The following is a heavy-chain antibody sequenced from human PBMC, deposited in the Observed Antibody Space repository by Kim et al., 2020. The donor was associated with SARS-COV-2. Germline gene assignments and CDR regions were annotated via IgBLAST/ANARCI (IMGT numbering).Heavy chain of an antibody. CDR3: ARHGLQYYYGPRFDP. J-gene: IGHJ5*02. Sequence: SLKSGVTRSVDTSKNQFSLKLSSVTAADTAVYYCARHGLQYYYGPRFDPWGQGTLVTVSS. D-gene: IGHD3-10*01. V-gene: IGHV4-39*01.